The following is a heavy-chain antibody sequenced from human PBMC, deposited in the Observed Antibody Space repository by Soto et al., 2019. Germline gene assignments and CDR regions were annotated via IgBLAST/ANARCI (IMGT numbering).Heavy chain of an antibody. D-gene: IGHD6-6*01. Sequence: PSQTLSLTCAISGDSVSSNSALWNWIRQSPSRGLEWLGRTYYGSKWNSDYAVSVKSRIAINADTSKNVFSLQLNSVTPEDTAVYYCVSSSSPYYFDFWGQGALVTVSS. CDR3: VSSSSPYYFDF. CDR2: TYYGSKWNS. J-gene: IGHJ4*02. CDR1: GDSVSSNSAL. V-gene: IGHV6-1*01.